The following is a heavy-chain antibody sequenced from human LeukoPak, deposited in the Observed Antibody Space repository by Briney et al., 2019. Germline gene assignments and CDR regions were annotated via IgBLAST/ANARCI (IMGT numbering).Heavy chain of an antibody. CDR3: AKSAQTIIAAAVDN. Sequence: QPGGSLRLSCAASGFTFSSYGMHWVRQAPGKGLEWVAVIWYDGSNKYYADSVKGRFTISRDNSKNTLYLQMNSLRAEDTAVYYCAKSAQTIIAAAVDNWGQGTLVTVSS. V-gene: IGHV3-33*06. CDR2: IWYDGSNK. D-gene: IGHD6-13*01. CDR1: GFTFSSYG. J-gene: IGHJ4*02.